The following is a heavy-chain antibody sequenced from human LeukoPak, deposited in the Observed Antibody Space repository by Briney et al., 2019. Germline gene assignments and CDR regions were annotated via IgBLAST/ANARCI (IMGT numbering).Heavy chain of an antibody. CDR2: ISSSSSYI. CDR1: GFTFSSYS. Sequence: PGGSLRLSCAASGFTFSSYSMNWVRQAPGKGLEWVSSISSSSSYIYYADSVKGRFTISRDNAKNSLYLQMNSLRAEDTAVYYCARDYGSSSVYYYYYYMDVWGKGTTVTVSS. CDR3: ARDYGSSSVYYYYYYMDV. D-gene: IGHD6-6*01. V-gene: IGHV3-21*01. J-gene: IGHJ6*03.